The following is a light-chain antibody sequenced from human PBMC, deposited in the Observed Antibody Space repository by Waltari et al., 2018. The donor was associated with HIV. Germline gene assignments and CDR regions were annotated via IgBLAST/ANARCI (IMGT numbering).Light chain of an antibody. CDR2: DVS. CDR3: HQSSSLPQT. J-gene: IGKJ1*01. CDR1: QSVSRY. Sequence: EIVLTQSPATLSLSPGERVTLSCRASQSVSRYLGWYQQKSGQAPRLLIYDVSNRATGIPARFSGSGSGTDFTLTIDDLEDEDAATYYCHQSSSLPQTFGQGTKVQIK. V-gene: IGKV3-11*01.